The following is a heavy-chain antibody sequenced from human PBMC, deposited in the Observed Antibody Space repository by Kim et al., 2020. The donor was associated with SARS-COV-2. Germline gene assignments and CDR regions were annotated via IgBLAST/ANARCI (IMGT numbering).Heavy chain of an antibody. CDR3: ASPTEYSSSWRLPFHY. J-gene: IGHJ4*01. CDR1: GGTFSSYA. CDR2: IIPIFGTA. Sequence: SVKVSCKASGGTFSSYAISWVRQAPGQGLEWMGGIIPIFGTANYAQKFQGRVTITADESTSTAYMELSSLRSEDTAVYYCASPTEYSSSWRLPFHYWGHGTLVTVSS. D-gene: IGHD6-13*01. V-gene: IGHV1-69*13.